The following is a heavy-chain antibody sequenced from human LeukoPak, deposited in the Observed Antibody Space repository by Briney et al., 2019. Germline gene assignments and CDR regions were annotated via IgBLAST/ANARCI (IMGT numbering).Heavy chain of an antibody. CDR2: ISGTGDRT. CDR3: VKNSGIWSF. V-gene: IGHV3-23*01. D-gene: IGHD1-26*01. Sequence: GGSLRLSCAASGFTLDTTGMTWVRQAPGKGPEWLSCISGTGDRTYYADSVRGRFTISRDNSKNMLYLQMTSLRVEDTATYYCVKNSGIWSFWGRGTLAAVSS. CDR1: GFTLDTTG. J-gene: IGHJ4*02.